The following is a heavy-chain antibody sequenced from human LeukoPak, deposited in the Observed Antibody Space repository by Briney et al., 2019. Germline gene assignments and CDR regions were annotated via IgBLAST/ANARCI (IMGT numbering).Heavy chain of an antibody. V-gene: IGHV5-10-1*01. CDR2: IDPSDSYT. CDR1: GYIFTTYW. J-gene: IGHJ4*02. D-gene: IGHD6-19*01. Sequence: GESLKISCKGSGYIFTTYWICWVREMPGKGLEWMGRIDPSDSYTNNSPSLEGHVTISADKSISTAYLQWSSLKDSDNAMYYCARHGSGWSIDFWGQGTPVTVSS. CDR3: ARHGSGWSIDF.